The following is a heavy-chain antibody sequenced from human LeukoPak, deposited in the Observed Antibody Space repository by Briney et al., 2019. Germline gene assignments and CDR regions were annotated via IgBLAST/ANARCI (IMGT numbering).Heavy chain of an antibody. CDR3: AKTVGYGSFYFDY. D-gene: IGHD3-10*01. Sequence: GGTLRLSCTASGFTFSSYAMSWVRQAPWKGLEWVSAISGSGGSTYYADSVKGRFTISRDNSKNTLYLQMNSLRAEDTAVYYCAKTVGYGSFYFDYWGQGTLVTVSS. CDR2: ISGSGGST. CDR1: GFTFSSYA. J-gene: IGHJ4*02. V-gene: IGHV3-23*01.